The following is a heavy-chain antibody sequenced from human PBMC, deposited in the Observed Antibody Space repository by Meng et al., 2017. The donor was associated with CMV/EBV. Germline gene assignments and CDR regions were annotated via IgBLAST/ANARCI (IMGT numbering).Heavy chain of an antibody. Sequence: GESLKISCAASGFTFSSYAMHWVRQAPGKGLEWVAVISYDGSNKYYADSVKGRFTISRDNSKNTLYLQMNSLRAEDTAVYYCARNIAARTYYHYYYGMDVWGQGTTVTVSS. V-gene: IGHV3-30*04. CDR3: ARNIAARTYYHYYYGMDV. CDR1: GFTFSSYA. CDR2: ISYDGSNK. D-gene: IGHD6-6*01. J-gene: IGHJ6*02.